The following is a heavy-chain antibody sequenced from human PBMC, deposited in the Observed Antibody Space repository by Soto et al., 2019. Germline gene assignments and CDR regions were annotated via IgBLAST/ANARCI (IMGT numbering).Heavy chain of an antibody. V-gene: IGHV4-4*07. Sequence: QVQLQESGPGLVKPSETLSLTCTVSGGSISSYYWSWIRQPAGKGLAWIGRSYTSGSTNYNPSLTGRVTMSVDTSKNQFCLKLSSVTAADTGVYYCARDHCHDSSSWFDPWGQGALVTVSS. CDR3: ARDHCHDSSSWFDP. J-gene: IGHJ5*02. D-gene: IGHD6-13*01. CDR2: SYTSGST. CDR1: GGSISSYY.